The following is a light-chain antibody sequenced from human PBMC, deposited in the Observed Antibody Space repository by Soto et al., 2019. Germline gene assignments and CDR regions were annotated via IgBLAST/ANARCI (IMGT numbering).Light chain of an antibody. CDR3: QQYNNWPRT. CDR2: GAS. Sequence: EVVMTQSPDTLSVSPGERATLSCRASQSVSSNLAWYQQKLGQAPRLLIYGASTRATGISARISGSGSGTEFTLTISSLQPEDFAIYYCQQYNNWPRTFGQGTRVEIK. CDR1: QSVSSN. J-gene: IGKJ1*01. V-gene: IGKV3-15*01.